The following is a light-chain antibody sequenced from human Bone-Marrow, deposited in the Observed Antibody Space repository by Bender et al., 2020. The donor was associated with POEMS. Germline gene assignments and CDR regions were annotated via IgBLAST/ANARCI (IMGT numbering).Light chain of an antibody. V-gene: IGLV3-1*01. CDR1: KLGEEY. CDR3: QSWGSNTAV. CDR2: QDT. J-gene: IGLJ2*01. Sequence: SYELTQPPSVSMSPGQTATITCSGEKLGEEYACWYQQKPGQSPVVVIYQDTKRPSGIPERFSGSTSGNTASLTISGTQTMDGADYYCQSWGSNTAVFGGGTKLTVL.